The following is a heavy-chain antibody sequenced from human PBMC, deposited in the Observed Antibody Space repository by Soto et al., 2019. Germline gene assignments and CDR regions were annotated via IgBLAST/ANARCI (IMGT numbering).Heavy chain of an antibody. CDR2: INPNSGGT. J-gene: IGHJ5*02. Sequence: GASLKVSCKASGYTFTGYCMHWVRQAPGQGLEWMGWINPNSGGTNYAQKFQGRVTMTRDTSISTAYMELSRLRSDDTAVYYCARAYFGWFDPWGQGTLVTVSS. CDR1: GYTFTGYC. D-gene: IGHD1-26*01. CDR3: ARAYFGWFDP. V-gene: IGHV1-2*02.